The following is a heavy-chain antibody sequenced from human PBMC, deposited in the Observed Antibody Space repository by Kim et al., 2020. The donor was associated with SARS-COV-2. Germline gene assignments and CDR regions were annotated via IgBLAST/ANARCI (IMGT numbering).Heavy chain of an antibody. CDR3: TTRYSYGYKYGMDV. D-gene: IGHD5-18*01. V-gene: IGHV3-15*01. CDR1: GFTFSNAW. J-gene: IGHJ6*02. CDR2: IKSKTDGGTT. Sequence: GGSLRLSCAASGFTFSNAWMSWVRQAPGKGLEWVGRIKSKTDGGTTDYAAPVKGRFTISRDDSKNTLYLQMNSLKTEDTAVYYCTTRYSYGYKYGMDVWGQGTTVTVSS.